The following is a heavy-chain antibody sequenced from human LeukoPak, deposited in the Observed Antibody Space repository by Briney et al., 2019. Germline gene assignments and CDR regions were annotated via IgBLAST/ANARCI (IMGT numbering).Heavy chain of an antibody. J-gene: IGHJ4*02. V-gene: IGHV3-21*01. CDR3: ARDILGGSGIVDY. D-gene: IGHD3-10*01. Sequence: GGSLRLSCAASGFTLSSYSMNWVRQAPGKGLEWVSSISSSSSYIYYADSVKGRFTISRDNAKNSLYLQMNSLRAEDTAVYYCARDILGGSGIVDYWGQGTLVTVSS. CDR1: GFTLSSYS. CDR2: ISSSSSYI.